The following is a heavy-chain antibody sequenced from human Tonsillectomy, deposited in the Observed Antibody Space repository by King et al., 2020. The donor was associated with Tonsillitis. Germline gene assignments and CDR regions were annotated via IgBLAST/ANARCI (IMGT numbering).Heavy chain of an antibody. CDR2: IYQSGSA. J-gene: IGHJ4*02. Sequence: QLQESGPGLVKPSGTLSLTCAVSGGSISSSNWWSWVRQPPGKGLEGIGEIYQSGSANYNPSLKSRVTLSVDKSKNQFSLKLSSVPAAATAVYYCARESRGGATDYWGQGTLVTVSS. D-gene: IGHD1-26*01. CDR3: ARESRGGATDY. V-gene: IGHV4-4*02. CDR1: GGSISSSNW.